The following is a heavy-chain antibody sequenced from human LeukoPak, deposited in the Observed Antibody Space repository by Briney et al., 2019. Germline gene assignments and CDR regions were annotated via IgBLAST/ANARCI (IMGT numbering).Heavy chain of an antibody. CDR3: AREPPYYDILTGYSNYYGMDV. D-gene: IGHD3-9*01. CDR1: GFTFSSYG. J-gene: IGHJ6*02. CDR2: ISYDGNNK. V-gene: IGHV3-30*03. Sequence: GGSLRLSCAASGFTFSSYGMHWVRQAPGKGLEWVAVISYDGNNKYYADSVKGRFTISRDNSKNTLYLQMNSLRAEDTAVYYCAREPPYYDILTGYSNYYGMDVWGQGTTVTVSS.